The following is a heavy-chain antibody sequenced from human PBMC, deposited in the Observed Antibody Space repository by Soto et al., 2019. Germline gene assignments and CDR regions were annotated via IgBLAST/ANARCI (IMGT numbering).Heavy chain of an antibody. J-gene: IGHJ4*02. CDR2: ISYDGSNK. CDR3: AKDSGSGYDHGEVFY. Sequence: GGSLRLSCAASGFTFSSYGMHWVRQAPGKGLEWVAVISYDGSNKYYADSVKGRFTISRDNSKNTLYLQMNSLRAEDTAVYYCAKDSGSGYDHGEVFYWGQGTLVTVSS. V-gene: IGHV3-30*18. D-gene: IGHD5-12*01. CDR1: GFTFSSYG.